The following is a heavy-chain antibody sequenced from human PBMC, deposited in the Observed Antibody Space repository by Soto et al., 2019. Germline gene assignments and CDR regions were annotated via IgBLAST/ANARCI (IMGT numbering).Heavy chain of an antibody. V-gene: IGHV1-69*12. D-gene: IGHD3-10*01. Sequence: QVQLVQSGAEVKKPGSSVKVSCKASGGTFSSYAISWVRQAPGQGLEWMGGIIPIFGKANYAQKFQGRATITADESTSTAYMELSSLRSEDTAVYYCARDWAMFRGVIGGMDVWGQGTTVTVSS. CDR1: GGTFSSYA. CDR3: ARDWAMFRGVIGGMDV. J-gene: IGHJ6*02. CDR2: IIPIFGKA.